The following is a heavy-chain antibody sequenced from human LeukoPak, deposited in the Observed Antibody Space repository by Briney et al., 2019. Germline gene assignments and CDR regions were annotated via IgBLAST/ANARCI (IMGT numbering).Heavy chain of an antibody. CDR3: ARVPSGTYYRLGFDI. D-gene: IGHD1-26*01. V-gene: IGHV4-59*01. Sequence: SETLSLTCPVSGGSISSYYWSWIRQPPGKGLEWIGYIYYSGSTNYNPSLKSRVTMSVDTSKNQFSLKLSSVTAADTAVYYCARVPSGTYYRLGFDIWGQGTMVTVSS. J-gene: IGHJ3*02. CDR2: IYYSGST. CDR1: GGSISSYY.